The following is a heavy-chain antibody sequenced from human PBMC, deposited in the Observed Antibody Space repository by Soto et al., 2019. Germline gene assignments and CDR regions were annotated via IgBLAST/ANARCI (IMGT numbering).Heavy chain of an antibody. D-gene: IGHD6-13*01. Sequence: GGSLRLSCAASGFTFSSYSMNWVRQAPGKGLEWVSSISSSSSYIYYADSVKGRFTISRDNAKNSLYLQMNSLRAEDTAVYYCARDPTPYSSSWYGGGMDVWGQGTTVTVSS. CDR3: ARDPTPYSSSWYGGGMDV. J-gene: IGHJ6*02. V-gene: IGHV3-21*01. CDR1: GFTFSSYS. CDR2: ISSSSSYI.